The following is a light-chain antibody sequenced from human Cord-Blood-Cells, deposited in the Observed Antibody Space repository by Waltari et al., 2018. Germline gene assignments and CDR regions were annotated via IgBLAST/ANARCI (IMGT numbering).Light chain of an antibody. Sequence: QSALTQPASASGSPGPSITISCTGTSSGVGSYHLVYWCQQHPGKAPKLMIYEGSKRPSGVSNRVSGSKSGNTACLTISGLQAEDEADYYGCSYAGRSTFVVVRGGTKLTVL. CDR3: CSYAGRSTFVV. V-gene: IGLV2-23*03. J-gene: IGLJ2*01. CDR1: SSGVGSYHL. CDR2: EGS.